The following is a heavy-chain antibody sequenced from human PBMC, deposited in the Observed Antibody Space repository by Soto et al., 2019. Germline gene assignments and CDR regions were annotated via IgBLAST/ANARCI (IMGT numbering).Heavy chain of an antibody. V-gene: IGHV4-34*01. D-gene: IGHD3-22*01. J-gene: IGHJ4*02. Sequence: PSETLSLTCAVYGGSFSGYYWSWIRQPPGKGLEWIGEINHSGSTNYNPSLKSRVTVSVDTSKNQFSLKLSSVTAADTAVYYCARDSHYYDSSGYYYFDYWGQGTLVTVYS. CDR1: GGSFSGYY. CDR2: INHSGST. CDR3: ARDSHYYDSSGYYYFDY.